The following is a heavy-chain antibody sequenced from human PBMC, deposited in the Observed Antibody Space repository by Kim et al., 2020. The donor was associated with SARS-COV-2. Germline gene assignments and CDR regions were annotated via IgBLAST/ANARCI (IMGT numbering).Heavy chain of an antibody. Sequence: SVKVSCKASGGTFSSYAISWVRQAPGQGLEWMGGIIPIFGTANYAQKFQGRVRITADESTSTAYMELSSLRSEDTAVYYCARGIVADGGEYFQHWGQGTLVIVSS. V-gene: IGHV1-69*13. D-gene: IGHD5-12*01. CDR1: GGTFSSYA. J-gene: IGHJ1*01. CDR2: IIPIFGTA. CDR3: ARGIVADGGEYFQH.